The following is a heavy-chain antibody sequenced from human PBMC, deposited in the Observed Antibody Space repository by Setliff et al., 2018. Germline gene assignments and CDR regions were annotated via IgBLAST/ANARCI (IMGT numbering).Heavy chain of an antibody. CDR1: GYSISSGYY. CDR2: IYHSGTP. V-gene: IGHV4-38-2*02. J-gene: IGHJ4*02. D-gene: IGHD5-12*01. Sequence: SETLSLTCTVSGYSISSGYYWGWIRQPPGKGLEWIGSIYHSGTPYYHPSLKSRVTISIDKSRNQLSLNLNSVTAADTAIYYCARHSGWSFDSWGQGTLVTVSS. CDR3: ARHSGWSFDS.